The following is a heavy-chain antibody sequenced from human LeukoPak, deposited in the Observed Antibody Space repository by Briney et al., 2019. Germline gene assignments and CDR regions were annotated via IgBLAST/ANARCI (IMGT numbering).Heavy chain of an antibody. CDR3: ARGRFWSGYYPYYFDY. CDR2: IYTSGST. Sequence: SQTLSLTCTVSGGSISSGSYYWSWIRQPAGKGLEWIGRIYTSGSTNYNPSLKSRVTISVDTSKNQFSLKLSSVTAADTAVYYCARGRFWSGYYPYYFDYWGQGTLVTVSS. V-gene: IGHV4-61*02. J-gene: IGHJ4*02. CDR1: GGSISSGSYY. D-gene: IGHD3-3*01.